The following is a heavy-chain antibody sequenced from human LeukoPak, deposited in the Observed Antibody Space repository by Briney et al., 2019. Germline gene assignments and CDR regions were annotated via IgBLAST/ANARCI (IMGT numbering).Heavy chain of an antibody. J-gene: IGHJ3*02. Sequence: PSETLSLTCTVSGGSISSSSYYWGWIRQPPGKGLEWIGSMYYSGSTYYNPSLESRVTISVDTSKNQFSLELTSVTAADTAVYYCARHSGSYLKSALHIWGQGTMVTVSS. CDR3: ARHSGSYLKSALHI. D-gene: IGHD1-26*01. CDR2: MYYSGST. V-gene: IGHV4-39*01. CDR1: GGSISSSSYY.